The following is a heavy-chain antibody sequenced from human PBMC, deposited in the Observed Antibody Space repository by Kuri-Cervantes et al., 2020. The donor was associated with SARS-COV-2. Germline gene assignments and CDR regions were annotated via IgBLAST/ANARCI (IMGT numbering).Heavy chain of an antibody. Sequence: ASVKVSCKASGYTFTNYDINWVRQAPGQGLEWMGWINPNGGGTNDAQKFQGRVTMTSDTSIDTAYMELSGLRSDDTAVYYCAKIAVGVPVVADAFDFWGQGTLVTVSS. J-gene: IGHJ3*01. D-gene: IGHD2-21*01. V-gene: IGHV1-2*02. CDR2: INPNGGGT. CDR1: GYTFTNYD. CDR3: AKIAVGVPVVADAFDF.